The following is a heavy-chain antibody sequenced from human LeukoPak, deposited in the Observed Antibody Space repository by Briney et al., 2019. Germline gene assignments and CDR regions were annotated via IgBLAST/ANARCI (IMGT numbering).Heavy chain of an antibody. CDR3: ARDLENYDFWSGYLHQYYYYYGMDV. J-gene: IGHJ6*02. CDR1: GYTFASYG. CDR2: ISAYNGNT. D-gene: IGHD3-3*01. Sequence: ASVEVSCKASGYTFASYGISWVRQAPGQGLEWMGWISAYNGNTNYAQKLQGRVTMTTDTSTSTAYMELRSLRSDDTAVYYCARDLENYDFWSGYLHQYYYYYGMDVWGQGTTVTVSS. V-gene: IGHV1-18*01.